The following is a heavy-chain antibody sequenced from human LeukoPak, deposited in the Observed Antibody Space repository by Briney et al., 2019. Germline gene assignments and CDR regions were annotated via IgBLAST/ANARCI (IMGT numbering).Heavy chain of an antibody. CDR2: ISSSGSTI. J-gene: IGHJ4*02. D-gene: IGHD3-10*01. CDR3: AKDGYYGSGSYFDY. V-gene: IGHV3-48*04. Sequence: GGSLRLSCAASGFTFSSYAMNWVRQAPGKGLEWVSYISSSGSTIYYADSVKGRFTISRDNAKNSLYLQMNSLRAEDTAVYYCAKDGYYGSGSYFDYWGQGTLVTVSS. CDR1: GFTFSSYA.